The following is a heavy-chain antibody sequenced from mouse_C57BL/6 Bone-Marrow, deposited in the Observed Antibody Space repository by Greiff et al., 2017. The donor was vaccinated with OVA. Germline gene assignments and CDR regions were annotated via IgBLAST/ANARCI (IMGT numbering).Heavy chain of an antibody. D-gene: IGHD1-1*01. CDR3: AREPTVVPAYAMDY. V-gene: IGHV1-81*01. CDR2: IYPRSGNT. J-gene: IGHJ4*01. CDR1: GYTFTSYG. Sequence: VKLQQSGAELARPGASVKLSCKASGYTFTSYGISWVKQRTGQGLEWIGEIYPRSGNTYYNEKFKGKATLTADKSSSTAYMELRSLTSEDSAVYFCAREPTVVPAYAMDYWGQGTSVTVSS.